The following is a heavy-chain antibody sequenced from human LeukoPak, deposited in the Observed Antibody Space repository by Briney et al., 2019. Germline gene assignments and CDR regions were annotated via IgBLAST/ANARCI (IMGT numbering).Heavy chain of an antibody. CDR1: GYGFTSYW. D-gene: IGHD3-22*01. Sequence: GESLQISCKGSGYGFTSYWIGWVRQMPGKGLEWMGIIYPGDSDTRYSPSFQGQVTISTDKSISTAYLQWSSLKASDTAMYYCARPHFDSSGYEFDYWGQGTLVTVSS. CDR3: ARPHFDSSGYEFDY. CDR2: IYPGDSDT. V-gene: IGHV5-51*01. J-gene: IGHJ4*02.